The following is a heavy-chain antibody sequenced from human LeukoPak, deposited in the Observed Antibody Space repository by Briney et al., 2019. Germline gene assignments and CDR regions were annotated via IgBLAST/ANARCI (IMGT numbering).Heavy chain of an antibody. Sequence: SETLSLTCAVYGGSFSGYYWSWIRQPPGKGLEWIGYIYYSGSTYYNPSLKCRVTISVDTSKNQFSLKLSSVTAADTAVYYCARDGVVVAASDDYWGQGTLVTVSS. CDR1: GGSFSGYY. V-gene: IGHV4-30-4*08. D-gene: IGHD2-15*01. CDR2: IYYSGST. J-gene: IGHJ4*02. CDR3: ARDGVVVAASDDY.